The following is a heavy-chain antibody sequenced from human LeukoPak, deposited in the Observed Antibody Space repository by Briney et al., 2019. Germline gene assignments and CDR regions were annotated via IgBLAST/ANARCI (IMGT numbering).Heavy chain of an antibody. CDR3: VRDGGYCGGDCYEFDY. D-gene: IGHD2-21*02. Sequence: GGSLRLSCAASRFTFRYYYMSWIRQAPGKGLEWVSYISGDSRTIYYGDSVKGRFTISRDNSKNSLFLQMNSLRPEDTAIYYCVRDGGYCGGDCYEFDYWGQGTLVTVSS. J-gene: IGHJ4*02. CDR1: RFTFRYYY. CDR2: ISGDSRTI. V-gene: IGHV3-11*04.